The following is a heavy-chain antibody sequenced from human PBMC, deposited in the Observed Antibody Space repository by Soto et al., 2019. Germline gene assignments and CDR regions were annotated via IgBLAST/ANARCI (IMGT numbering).Heavy chain of an antibody. J-gene: IGHJ4*02. CDR1: GFTFTNYW. Sequence: PGGSLRLSCAASGFTFTNYWMSWVRQAPGKGLEWVANVRQDGSVKYYVDSIKGRFTISRDNARNSVFLEMNGLRVEDTAMYFCASQRNLGAHDYWGQGTLVTVSS. D-gene: IGHD1-1*01. V-gene: IGHV3-7*01. CDR2: VRQDGSVK. CDR3: ASQRNLGAHDY.